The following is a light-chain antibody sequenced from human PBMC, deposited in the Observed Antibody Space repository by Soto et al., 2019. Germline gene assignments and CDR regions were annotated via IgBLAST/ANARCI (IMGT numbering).Light chain of an antibody. Sequence: QSVLTQPPSVSEAPGQRVTISCTGSSSNIGAGYDVYWYQQLPGTAPKLLIYGNSNRPSGVPDRFFGSKSGTSASLAITGLLAEDEADYYCQSYDSSLSGWVFGGGTKVTVL. V-gene: IGLV1-40*01. CDR2: GNS. CDR1: SSNIGAGYD. CDR3: QSYDSSLSGWV. J-gene: IGLJ3*02.